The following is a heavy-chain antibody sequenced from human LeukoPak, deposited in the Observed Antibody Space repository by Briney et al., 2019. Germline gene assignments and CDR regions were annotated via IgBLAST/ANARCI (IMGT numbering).Heavy chain of an antibody. CDR1: GFTFSGSS. D-gene: IGHD6-13*01. J-gene: IGHJ5*02. V-gene: IGHV3-73*01. CDR3: TTSYTGNSWYDWFGP. CDR2: IRTKANTYAT. Sequence: GGSLRLSCAASGFTFSGSSIHWVRQASGKGLEWVGLIRTKANTYATAYAASVTGRFTISRDDSKTTSYLQMNSLKTEDTALYFCTTSYTGNSWYDWFGPWGQGTLVTVSS.